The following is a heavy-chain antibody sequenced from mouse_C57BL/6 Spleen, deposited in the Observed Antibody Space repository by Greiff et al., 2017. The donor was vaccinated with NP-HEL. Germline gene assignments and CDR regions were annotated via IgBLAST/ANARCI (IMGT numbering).Heavy chain of an antibody. D-gene: IGHD2-1*01. CDR1: GYTFTSYW. CDR3: ARSHGNLDY. Sequence: VQLQQSGAELVKPGASVKLSCKASGYTFTSYWMQWVKQRPGQGLEWIGEIDPSDSYTNYNQKFKGKATLTVDTSSSTAYMQLSSLTSEDSAVYYCARSHGNLDYWGQGTTLTVSS. J-gene: IGHJ2*01. V-gene: IGHV1-50*01. CDR2: IDPSDSYT.